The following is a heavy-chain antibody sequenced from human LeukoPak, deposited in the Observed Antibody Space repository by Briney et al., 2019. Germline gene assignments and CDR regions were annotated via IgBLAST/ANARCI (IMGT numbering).Heavy chain of an antibody. CDR2: INPNSGGT. CDR3: ARDIGQQREFGMDV. CDR1: GYTFTGYY. D-gene: IGHD6-13*01. V-gene: IGHV1-2*02. J-gene: IGHJ6*02. Sequence: GASVKVSCKASGYTFTGYYMHWVRQAPGQGLEWMGWINPNSGGTNYAQKFQGRVTMTRDMSISTAYIELSRLTSDDTAVYYCARDIGQQREFGMDVWGQGTTVTVSS.